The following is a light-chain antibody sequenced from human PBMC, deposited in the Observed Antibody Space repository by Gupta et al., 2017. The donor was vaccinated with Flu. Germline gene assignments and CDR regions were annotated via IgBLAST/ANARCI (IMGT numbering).Light chain of an antibody. Sequence: EIVLTQSPATLSLSPGDRADLSCRASQTVSDYIVWYQQKPGQPPRLLLFSPSTRDAGIPPRFSVSGYGTDLTLTISSREQEDFAGYYCQQRSNRPMYTFGQGTRMEI. CDR2: SPS. J-gene: IGKJ2*01. CDR1: QTVSDY. V-gene: IGKV3-11*01. CDR3: QQRSNRPMYT.